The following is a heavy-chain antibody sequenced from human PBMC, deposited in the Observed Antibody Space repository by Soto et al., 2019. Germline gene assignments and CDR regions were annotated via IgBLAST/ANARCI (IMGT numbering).Heavy chain of an antibody. D-gene: IGHD3-9*01. V-gene: IGHV3-15*01. Sequence: GGSLRLSCAASGFTFSNAWMSWVRQAPGKGLEWVGRIKSKTDGGTTDYAAPVKGRFTISRDDSKNTLYLQMNSLKTEDTAVYYCTTDLRYFDWLLYYYYMDVWGKGTTVTVSS. CDR3: TTDLRYFDWLLYYYYMDV. J-gene: IGHJ6*03. CDR1: GFTFSNAW. CDR2: IKSKTDGGTT.